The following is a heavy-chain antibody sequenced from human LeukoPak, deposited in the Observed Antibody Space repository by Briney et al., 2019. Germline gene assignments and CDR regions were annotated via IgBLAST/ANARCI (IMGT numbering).Heavy chain of an antibody. J-gene: IGHJ4*02. V-gene: IGHV1-2*02. Sequence: GASVKVSCKTSGYTFTDCYVHWVRQAPGQGLEWMGWINPKTGGTNYAQEFQGRVTMTRDTSISTAYMELSSLRSDDTAVYYCARAQGTYGSGSYTAFWGQGTLVTVSS. CDR1: GYTFTDCY. D-gene: IGHD3-10*01. CDR2: INPKTGGT. CDR3: ARAQGTYGSGSYTAF.